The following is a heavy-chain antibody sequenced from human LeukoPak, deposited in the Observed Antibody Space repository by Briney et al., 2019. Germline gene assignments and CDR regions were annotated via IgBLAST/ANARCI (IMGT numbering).Heavy chain of an antibody. Sequence: ASVKLSCKASGYTFTSYGISWVRQAPGQGLEWMGWISTYNGNTNSAQKLQGRVTMTTDTSTSTAYMELRSLRSDDTAVYFCARGSSMTAYDYWGQGTLVTVSS. D-gene: IGHD2-2*01. CDR2: ISTYNGNT. J-gene: IGHJ4*02. CDR1: GYTFTSYG. V-gene: IGHV1-18*01. CDR3: ARGSSMTAYDY.